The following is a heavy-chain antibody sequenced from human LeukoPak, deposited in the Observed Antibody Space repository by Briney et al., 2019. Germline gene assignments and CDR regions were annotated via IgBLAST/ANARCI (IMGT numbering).Heavy chain of an antibody. CDR1: GFTFSSYA. J-gene: IGHJ6*02. Sequence: GGSLRLSCAASGFTFSSYAMSWVRQAPGKGLEWVSGISGSGGNTYYADSVKGRFTISRDNSKNTLYLQMNSLRAEDTAVYYCARDAMVRGVSYYGMDVWGQGTTVTVSS. CDR2: ISGSGGNT. V-gene: IGHV3-23*01. CDR3: ARDAMVRGVSYYGMDV. D-gene: IGHD3-10*01.